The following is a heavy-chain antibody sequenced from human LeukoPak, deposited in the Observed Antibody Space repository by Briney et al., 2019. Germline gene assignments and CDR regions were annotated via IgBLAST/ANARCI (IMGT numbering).Heavy chain of an antibody. CDR3: ARASGGYYDSSGSFDY. CDR2: ISGSGGST. V-gene: IGHV3-23*01. D-gene: IGHD3-22*01. Sequence: PGGSLRLSCAASGFTFSSYAMSWVRQAPEKGLEWVSVISGSGGSTYYADSVKGRFTISRDNSKNMLYLQMNSLRAEDTAVYHCARASGGYYDSSGSFDYWGQGTLVTVSS. CDR1: GFTFSSYA. J-gene: IGHJ4*02.